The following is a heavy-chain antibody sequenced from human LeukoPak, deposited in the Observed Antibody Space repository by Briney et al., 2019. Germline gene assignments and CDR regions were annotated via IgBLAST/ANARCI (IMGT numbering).Heavy chain of an antibody. CDR1: GFTVSSNY. V-gene: IGHV3-53*01. CDR2: IYSGGST. J-gene: IGHJ4*02. D-gene: IGHD3-22*01. CDR3: AKDLGYYYDSSGYYYFDY. Sequence: GGSLRLSCAASGFTVSSNYMSWVRQAPGKGLEWVSVIYSGGSTYYADSVKGRFTISRDNSKNMLYLQMNSLRAEDTAVYYCAKDLGYYYDSSGYYYFDYWGQGALVTVSS.